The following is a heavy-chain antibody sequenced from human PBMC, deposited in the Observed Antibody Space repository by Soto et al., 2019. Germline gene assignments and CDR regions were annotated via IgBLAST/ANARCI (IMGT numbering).Heavy chain of an antibody. D-gene: IGHD3-10*01. V-gene: IGHV3-30*18. CDR3: AKDTGADY. CDR2: ISYDGSDQ. Sequence: QVQLVESGGGVVQPGRSLRLSCAASGFTFSSYGMYWVRQAPGKGLEWVARISYDGSDQFNGDSVKGRFTISRDNSKNTLYLQMNSLRSEDTAVYYCAKDTGADYWGQGTVVTVSA. J-gene: IGHJ4*02. CDR1: GFTFSSYG.